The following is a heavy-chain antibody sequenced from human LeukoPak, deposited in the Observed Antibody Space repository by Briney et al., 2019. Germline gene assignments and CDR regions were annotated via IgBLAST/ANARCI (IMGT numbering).Heavy chain of an antibody. D-gene: IGHD5-12*01. CDR3: ATSRGYSAYDFQ. J-gene: IGHJ4*02. Sequence: SETLSLTCAVYGGSFNSYYWNWIRQPPGKGLEWIGEINHSGSTKYNPSLKSRVTISADTSKNQFSLKLSSVTAADTAVYYCATSRGYSAYDFQWGQGTLVIVSS. V-gene: IGHV4-34*01. CDR1: GGSFNSYY. CDR2: INHSGST.